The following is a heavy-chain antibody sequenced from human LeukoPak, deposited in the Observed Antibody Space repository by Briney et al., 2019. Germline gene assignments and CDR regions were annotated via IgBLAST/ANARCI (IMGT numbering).Heavy chain of an antibody. CDR2: MNPNSGNT. J-gene: IGHJ6*03. V-gene: IGHV1-8*03. CDR3: ARDPTVTTNYYYYMDV. CDR1: GYTFTSYD. D-gene: IGHD4-17*01. Sequence: ASVKVSCKASGYTFTSYDINWVRQATGQGLEWMGWMNPNSGNTGYAQKFQGRVTITRNTSISTAYMELSSLRSEDTAVYYCARDPTVTTNYYYYMDVWGKGTTVTVSS.